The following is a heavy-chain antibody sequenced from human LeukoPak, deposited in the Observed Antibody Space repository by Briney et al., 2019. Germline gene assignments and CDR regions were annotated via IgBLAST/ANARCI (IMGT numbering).Heavy chain of an antibody. CDR2: INPSGGST. CDR1: GYTFTSYY. V-gene: IGHV1-46*01. CDR3: ARSYDSSGYYGGYWFDY. J-gene: IGHJ4*02. Sequence: ASVKVSCKASGYTFTSYYMHWVRQAPGQGLEWMGIINPSGGSTNYAQKFQGRVTMTRDTSTSTVYMELSSLRSEDTAVYYCARSYDSSGYYGGYWFDYWGQGTLVTVSS. D-gene: IGHD3-22*01.